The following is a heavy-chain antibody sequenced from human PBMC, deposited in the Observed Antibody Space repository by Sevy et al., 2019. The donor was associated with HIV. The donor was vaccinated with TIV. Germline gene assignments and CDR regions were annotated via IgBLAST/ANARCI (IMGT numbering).Heavy chain of an antibody. J-gene: IGHJ6*02. D-gene: IGHD3-9*01. CDR2: LSWKTGAI. CDR3: ATTILSSHYYSYGMVV. CDR1: GLNLDNYA. V-gene: IGHV3-9*01. Sequence: GGSLRLSCVASGLNLDNYAIHWVRQAPGRGLEWVSGLSWKTGAIGFADSVKGRFTISRDNAKNSLYLQMNSLRLEDTALYYCATTILSSHYYSYGMVVWGQGTTVTVSS.